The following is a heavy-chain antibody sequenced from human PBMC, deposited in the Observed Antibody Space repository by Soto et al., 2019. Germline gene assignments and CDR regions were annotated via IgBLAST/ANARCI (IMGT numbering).Heavy chain of an antibody. J-gene: IGHJ4*02. V-gene: IGHV3-21*01. D-gene: IGHD6-13*01. CDR1: GFTFSSYS. CDR2: ISSSSSYI. Sequence: GSLRLSCAASGFTFSSYSMNWVRQAPGKGLEWVSSISSSSSYIYYADSVKGRFTISRDNAKNSLYLQMNSLRAEDTAVYYCAREGIAAVYFDYWGQGTLVTVSS. CDR3: AREGIAAVYFDY.